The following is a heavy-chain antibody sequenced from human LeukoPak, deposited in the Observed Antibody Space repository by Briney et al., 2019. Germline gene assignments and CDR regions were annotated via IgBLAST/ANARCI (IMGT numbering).Heavy chain of an antibody. Sequence: GESLKISCKGIGYTFRDYWIAWIRQVPGKGLEWMGIIYPGDSDVRNNPSFRGQVTISADKSIDTTYVQWRSLKASDTAMYYCARGTHSNSDWFDPWGQGTLVTVSA. CDR2: IYPGDSDV. J-gene: IGHJ5*02. V-gene: IGHV5-51*01. CDR3: ARGTHSNSDWFDP. D-gene: IGHD2/OR15-2a*01. CDR1: GYTFRDYW.